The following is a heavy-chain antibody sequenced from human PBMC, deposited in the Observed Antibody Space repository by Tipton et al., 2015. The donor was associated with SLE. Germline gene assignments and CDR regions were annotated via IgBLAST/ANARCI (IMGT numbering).Heavy chain of an antibody. Sequence: QLVQSGAEVKKPGSSVKVSCKASGGSFGTNSINWVRQAPGQGLEWMGGIIPMFGTSNYAQKFQGRVTISADESTAYMELSSLRSDDTAVYFCATGDHGRTTVCCDYSYYYMEVWGEGTTVTVSS. CDR3: ATGDHGRTTVCCDYSYYYMEV. V-gene: IGHV1-69*01. J-gene: IGHJ6*03. CDR1: GGSFGTNS. D-gene: IGHD1-1*01. CDR2: IIPMFGTS.